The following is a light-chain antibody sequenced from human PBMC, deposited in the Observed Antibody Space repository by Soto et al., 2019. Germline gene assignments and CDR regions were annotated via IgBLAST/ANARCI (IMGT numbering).Light chain of an antibody. Sequence: DIQMTQSPSTLSASVGDRVTITCRASQSISSWLAWYQQKPGKAPTFLIYKASSLDSGVPSRFSGSGSGTEFTLTISSLQPDDFATYYCQQYKSYPYTFGQGTKLEIK. V-gene: IGKV1-5*03. CDR2: KAS. CDR3: QQYKSYPYT. J-gene: IGKJ2*01. CDR1: QSISSW.